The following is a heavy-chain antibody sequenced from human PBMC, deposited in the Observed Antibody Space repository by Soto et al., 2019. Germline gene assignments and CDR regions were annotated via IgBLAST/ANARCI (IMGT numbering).Heavy chain of an antibody. V-gene: IGHV3-30-3*01. CDR2: ISYDGSNK. CDR1: GFTFRSYA. CDR3: ARAPMIVVVMPLDY. D-gene: IGHD3-22*01. J-gene: IGHJ4*02. Sequence: QVQLVESGGGVVQPGRSLRLSCAASGFTFRSYAMHWVRQAPGKGLEWVAVISYDGSNKYYADSVKGRFTISRDNSKNTLYLQMNSLRAEDTAVYYCARAPMIVVVMPLDYWGQGTLVTVSS.